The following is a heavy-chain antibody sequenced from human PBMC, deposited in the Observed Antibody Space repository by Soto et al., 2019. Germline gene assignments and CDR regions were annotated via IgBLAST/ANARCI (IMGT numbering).Heavy chain of an antibody. Sequence: PSETLSLTCTVSNGSITSAIYYWGWIRQPPGKGLEWIGSIYHSGSTNYNPSLKSRVTISVDKSKNQFSLKLSSVTAADTAVYYCAREPKSGWYVWFDPWGQGTLVTVSS. CDR1: NGSITSAIYY. J-gene: IGHJ5*02. CDR2: IYHSGST. V-gene: IGHV4-39*07. CDR3: AREPKSGWYVWFDP. D-gene: IGHD6-19*01.